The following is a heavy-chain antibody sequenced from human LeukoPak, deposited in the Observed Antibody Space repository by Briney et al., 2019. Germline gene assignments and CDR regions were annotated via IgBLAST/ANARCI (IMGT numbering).Heavy chain of an antibody. D-gene: IGHD2-21*02. J-gene: IGHJ4*02. CDR3: ARFNCGGDCYTDY. V-gene: IGHV1-46*01. Sequence: GASVKVSCKASGYTFTNYYMQWVRQAPGQGLEWMGIINPSGGSATYAQKFQGRVTMTRDTSTSTVCMELSSLRSEDTAVYYCARFNCGGDCYTDYWGQGTLVTVSS. CDR1: GYTFTNYY. CDR2: INPSGGSA.